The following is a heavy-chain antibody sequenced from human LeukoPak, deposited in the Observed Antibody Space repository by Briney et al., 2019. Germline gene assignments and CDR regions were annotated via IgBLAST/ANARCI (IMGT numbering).Heavy chain of an antibody. Sequence: SETLSLTCTVSGYSISSGYYWGWIRQPPGKGLEWIGEINHSGSTNYNPSLKSRVTISVDTSKNQFSLKLSSVTAADTAVYYCARTSSLRWINWFDPWGQGTLVTVSS. CDR2: INHSGST. J-gene: IGHJ5*02. D-gene: IGHD4-23*01. V-gene: IGHV4-38-2*02. CDR1: GYSISSGYY. CDR3: ARTSSLRWINWFDP.